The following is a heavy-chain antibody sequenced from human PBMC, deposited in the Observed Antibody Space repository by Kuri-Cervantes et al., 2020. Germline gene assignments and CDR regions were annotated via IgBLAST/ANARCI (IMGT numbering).Heavy chain of an antibody. V-gene: IGHV4-39*01. CDR1: GDSFRTSTYS. J-gene: IGHJ4*02. D-gene: IGHD3-10*01. CDR2: VYFRGTT. Sequence: GSLRLSCIVSGDSFRTSTYSWGWIRQSPGKGLEWIGTVYFRGTTYYSSSLKSRVTISVDTSKHQFSLKLSSVTAAATAVYYCARTRRFGELFYWGQGTLVTVSS. CDR3: ARTRRFGELFY.